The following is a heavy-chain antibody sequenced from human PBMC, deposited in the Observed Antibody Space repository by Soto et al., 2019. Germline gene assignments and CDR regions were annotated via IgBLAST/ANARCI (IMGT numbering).Heavy chain of an antibody. Sequence: QVQLVQSGAEVKKPGSSVRVSCRSSGDTFSSYIVNWLRLAPGRGLEWMGRVIPVLTTTDYAQNFRGRVTISADRSKNTVYLDLSSLRSDATAVYYCARRRYCGYDCYHKHYYGMDVWGQGSLVTVAS. D-gene: IGHD2-21*02. CDR1: GDTFSSYI. CDR3: ARRRYCGYDCYHKHYYGMDV. V-gene: IGHV1-69*08. J-gene: IGHJ6*02. CDR2: VIPVLTTT.